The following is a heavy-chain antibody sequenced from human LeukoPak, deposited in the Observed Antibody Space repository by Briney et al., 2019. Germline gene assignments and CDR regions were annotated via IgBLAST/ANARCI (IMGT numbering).Heavy chain of an antibody. CDR3: ARSQTGSSSWYYFDY. CDR1: GFTFRSYE. D-gene: IGHD6-13*01. J-gene: IGHJ4*02. V-gene: IGHV3-48*03. Sequence: GGSLRLSCAASGFTFRSYEMHWVRQAPGKGLEWVSYISSSGSTIYYADSVKGRFTISRDNAKNSLYLQMNSLRAEDTAVYYCARSQTGSSSWYYFDYWGQGTLVTVSS. CDR2: ISSSGSTI.